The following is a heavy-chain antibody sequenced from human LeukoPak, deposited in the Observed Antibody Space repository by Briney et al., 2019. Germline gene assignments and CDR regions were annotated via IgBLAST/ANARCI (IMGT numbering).Heavy chain of an antibody. J-gene: IGHJ4*02. D-gene: IGHD4-17*01. CDR3: ARIRTTVTTSDY. CDR2: ISSSGSTI. Sequence: GGSLRLSCAASGFTFSTSSMNWVRQAPREGLEWVSYISSSGSTIYYADSLEGRFTISRDNSKNSLYLQMNSLRAEDTAVYYCARIRTTVTTSDYWGQGTLVTVSS. V-gene: IGHV3-48*04. CDR1: GFTFSTSS.